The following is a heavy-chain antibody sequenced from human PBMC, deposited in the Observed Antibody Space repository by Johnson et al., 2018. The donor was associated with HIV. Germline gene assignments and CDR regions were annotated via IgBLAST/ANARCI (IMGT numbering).Heavy chain of an antibody. CDR1: GFAFSNFG. V-gene: IGHV3-30*18. J-gene: IGHJ3*02. D-gene: IGHD6-6*01. Sequence: QVQLVESGGGVVQPGRSLRLSCAASGFAFSNFGMHWVRQAPGKGLEWVAVTSYDGSHKYYAASVKGRFTISRANSKNTMYLQMNSRRAEDTAVYSFAKVLYSSSSDAFDIWGQGTMVTVSS. CDR3: AKVLYSSSSDAFDI. CDR2: TSYDGSHK.